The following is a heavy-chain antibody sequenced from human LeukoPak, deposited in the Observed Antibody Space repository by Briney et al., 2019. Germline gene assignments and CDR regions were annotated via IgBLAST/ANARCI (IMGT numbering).Heavy chain of an antibody. CDR2: IYDSGST. Sequence: SETLSLTCTVSGGSIRSSYYYWGGIRQPPGKGLEWIGSIYDSGSTYYNPSLKSRVTISVDTSKNQFSLKLSSVTAADTSVYYCARSFSGSHYYFDYWGQGALVTVSS. V-gene: IGHV4-39*01. CDR3: ARSFSGSHYYFDY. J-gene: IGHJ4*02. CDR1: GGSIRSSYYY. D-gene: IGHD1-26*01.